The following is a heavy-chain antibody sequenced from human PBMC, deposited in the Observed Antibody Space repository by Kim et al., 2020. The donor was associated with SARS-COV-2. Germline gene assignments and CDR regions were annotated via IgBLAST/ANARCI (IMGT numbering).Heavy chain of an antibody. CDR1: GGSINSGGYY. Sequence: SETLSLTCTVSGGSINSGGYYWSWIRQHPGKGPEWIGYIYYSGTTYYNPSLKSRVTISIDTSKNEFSLRLSSVTAADTAVYYCASDSAFGHWVLDYWGQGMLVTVSS. CDR2: IYYSGTT. D-gene: IGHD7-27*01. J-gene: IGHJ4*02. V-gene: IGHV4-31*03. CDR3: ASDSAFGHWVLDY.